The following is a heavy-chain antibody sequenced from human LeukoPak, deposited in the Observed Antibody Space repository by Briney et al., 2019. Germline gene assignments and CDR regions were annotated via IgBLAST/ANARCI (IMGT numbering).Heavy chain of an antibody. CDR3: LVILTEPTSPSPDGLDI. D-gene: IGHD2-15*01. V-gene: IGHV3-74*01. J-gene: IGHJ3*02. Sequence: GGSLRLSCAASGFTFDDYGMSWVRQVPGKGLVWVSRIDSDDGSTSYADSVRGRFTISRDNAKKTLYLQMNSLRVEDTAVYYCLVILTEPTSPSPDGLDIWGQGTMVTVSS. CDR2: IDSDDGST. CDR1: GFTFDDYG.